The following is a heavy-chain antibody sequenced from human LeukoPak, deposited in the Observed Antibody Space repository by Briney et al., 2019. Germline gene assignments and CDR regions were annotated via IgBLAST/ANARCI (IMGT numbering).Heavy chain of an antibody. D-gene: IGHD6-6*01. J-gene: IGHJ4*02. CDR3: ARHLGSSVAAFDY. CDR1: GGSISSYY. Sequence: SETLSLTCTVSGGSISSYYWSWIRQPPGKGLEWIGYIYYSGSTNYNPSLKSRVTISVDTSKNQFSLKLSSVTAADTAVYYCARHLGSSVAAFDYWGQGTLVTVSS. CDR2: IYYSGST. V-gene: IGHV4-59*08.